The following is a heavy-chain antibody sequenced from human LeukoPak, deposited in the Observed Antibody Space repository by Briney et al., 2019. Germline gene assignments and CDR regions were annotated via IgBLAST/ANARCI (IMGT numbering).Heavy chain of an antibody. V-gene: IGHV3-23*01. CDR2: IRPNGDRT. Sequence: PGGSLRLSCAAYGLTFNTYWMNWVRQAPGKGLEWVSSIRPNGDRTFYADFVKGRFTISRDNSKNTGYLQLNSLRAEDTAVYYCAKGSRSNGYYIDYWGQGTLVTVSS. J-gene: IGHJ4*02. CDR3: AKGSRSNGYYIDY. D-gene: IGHD6-6*01. CDR1: GLTFNTYW.